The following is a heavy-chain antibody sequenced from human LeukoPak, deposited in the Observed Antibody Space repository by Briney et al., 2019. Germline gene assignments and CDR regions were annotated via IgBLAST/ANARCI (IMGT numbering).Heavy chain of an antibody. CDR2: VKSDGSST. J-gene: IGHJ3*01. V-gene: IGHV3-74*01. CDR3: ARGGSPPEALGDTFDV. D-gene: IGHD1-26*01. CDR1: GFTFSTYW. Sequence: GGSLRLSCVASGFTFSTYWMHWVRQAPGKGLVWVSRVKSDGSSTNYAASVKGRFTISRDNAKNTLHLQMNTLRAEDMAVYYCARGGSPPEALGDTFDVWGQGTLVTVSS.